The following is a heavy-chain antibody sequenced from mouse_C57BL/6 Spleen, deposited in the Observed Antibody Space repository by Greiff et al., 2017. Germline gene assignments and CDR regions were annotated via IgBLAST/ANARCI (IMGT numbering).Heavy chain of an antibody. J-gene: IGHJ3*01. D-gene: IGHD2-2*01. CDR2: INPNNGGT. CDR1: GYKFTDYN. Sequence: VQLKESGPELVKPGASVKIPCKASGYKFTDYNMDWVKQSHGKSLEWLGDINPNNGGTIYNQKFKGKATLTVDKSSSTAYIELRSLTSEDTAVYYCAREGLRRWLAYWGQGTLVTVSS. CDR3: AREGLRRWLAY. V-gene: IGHV1-18*01.